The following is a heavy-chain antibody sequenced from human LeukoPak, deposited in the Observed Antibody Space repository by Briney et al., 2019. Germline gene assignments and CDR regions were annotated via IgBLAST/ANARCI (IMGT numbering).Heavy chain of an antibody. Sequence: GGSLRLSCAASGFTFSSYAMHWVRQAPGKGLEWVSTLSGTGGSTYYADSVKGRFTISRDNSKNTLYLQMNSLRAEDTAVYYCARDGGGSYYFDCWGQGTLVTVSS. CDR3: ARDGGGSYYFDC. J-gene: IGHJ4*02. CDR2: LSGTGGST. V-gene: IGHV3-23*01. CDR1: GFTFSSYA. D-gene: IGHD1-26*01.